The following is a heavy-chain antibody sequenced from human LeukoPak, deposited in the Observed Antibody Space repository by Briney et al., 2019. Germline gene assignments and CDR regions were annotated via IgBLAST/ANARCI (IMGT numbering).Heavy chain of an antibody. CDR1: GFTFSNYW. CDR2: INSAGSST. CDR3: ARAQLGDSSMDV. J-gene: IGHJ6*02. D-gene: IGHD3-22*01. Sequence: GGSLRLSCAASGFTFSNYWMHWVRQAPGKGLVWVSRINSAGSSTNYADSVKGRFTISRDNAKNTLYLQMNSLRAEDTAVYYCARAQLGDSSMDVWGQGTTVTVSS. V-gene: IGHV3-74*01.